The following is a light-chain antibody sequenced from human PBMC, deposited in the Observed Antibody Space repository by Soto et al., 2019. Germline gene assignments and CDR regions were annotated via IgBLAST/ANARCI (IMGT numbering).Light chain of an antibody. J-gene: IGKJ1*01. Sequence: EIMLPQPPATLSLPPGERATVSCRASQSVSYYLAWYQQKPGQSPRLLIFGASIRATGIPARFSGSGSGTEFTLTIGSLQSEDCALYYCQQYNNWPGTFGQGTKVDI. CDR2: GAS. V-gene: IGKV3-15*01. CDR1: QSVSYY. CDR3: QQYNNWPGT.